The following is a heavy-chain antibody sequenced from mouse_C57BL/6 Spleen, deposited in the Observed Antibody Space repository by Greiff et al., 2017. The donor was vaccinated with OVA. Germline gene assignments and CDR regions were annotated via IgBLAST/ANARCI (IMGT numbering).Heavy chain of an antibody. CDR3: ARDYYGSPDY. CDR1: GFTFSDYG. D-gene: IGHD1-1*01. J-gene: IGHJ2*01. CDR2: ISSGSSTI. Sequence: EVQLVESGGGLVKPGGSLKLSCAASGFTFSDYGMHWVRQAPEKGLEWVAYISSGSSTIYYADKVKGRFTISRDTAKITLFLQMTSLRSENTSMYYCARDYYGSPDYWGQGTTLTVSS. V-gene: IGHV5-17*01.